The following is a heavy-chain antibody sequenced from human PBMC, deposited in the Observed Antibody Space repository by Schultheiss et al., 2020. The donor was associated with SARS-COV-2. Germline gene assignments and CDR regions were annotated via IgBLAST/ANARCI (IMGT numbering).Heavy chain of an antibody. D-gene: IGHD2-2*01. Sequence: SQTLSLTCAVSGGSISSGGYSWSWIRQPPGKGPEWIGYIYHSGSTYYNPSLKSRVTISVDRSKNQFSLKLSSVTAADTAVYYCAASVRYQLLYDYWGQGTLVTVSS. V-gene: IGHV4-30-2*01. J-gene: IGHJ4*02. CDR2: IYHSGST. CDR3: AASVRYQLLYDY. CDR1: GGSISSGGYS.